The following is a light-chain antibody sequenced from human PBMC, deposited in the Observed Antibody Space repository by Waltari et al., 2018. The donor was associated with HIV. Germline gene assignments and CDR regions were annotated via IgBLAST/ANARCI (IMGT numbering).Light chain of an antibody. V-gene: IGKV1-39*01. CDR3: QQRYSTPRT. Sequence: DIQTTQSPSSLSASVGDSVTIPCRASQSITNDLNWYQQKPGKAPRLLIFAGSSLQSGVPATFSGSGSGTDFTLTITSLQAEDFATYYCQQRYSTPRTFGQGTKLDIK. CDR2: AGS. CDR1: QSITND. J-gene: IGKJ2*01.